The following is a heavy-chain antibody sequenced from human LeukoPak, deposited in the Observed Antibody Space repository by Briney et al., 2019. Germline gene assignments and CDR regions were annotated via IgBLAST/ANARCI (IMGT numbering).Heavy chain of an antibody. CDR1: GYTFSNDW. D-gene: IGHD2-2*02. J-gene: IGHJ6*02. Sequence: GESLKISCEASGYTFSNDWIGWVRQMPGKGLEWMGIIYPGDSDTRYSPSFQGQVTISADKSISTAYLQWSSLKASDTAMYYCARLPGYCSSTSCYRSYYGMDVWGQGTAVTVSS. CDR3: ARLPGYCSSTSCYRSYYGMDV. V-gene: IGHV5-51*01. CDR2: IYPGDSDT.